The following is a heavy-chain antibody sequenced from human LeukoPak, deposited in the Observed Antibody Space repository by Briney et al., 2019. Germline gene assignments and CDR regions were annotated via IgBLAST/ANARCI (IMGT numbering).Heavy chain of an antibody. CDR1: GYTFTGYY. V-gene: IGHV1-2*02. CDR2: INPNSGGT. CDR3: ARGGIVGATGHCYYYMDV. Sequence: GASVKVSCKASGYTFTGYYMHWVRQAPGQGLEWMGWINPNSGGTNYAQKFQGRVTMTRDTSISTAYMELSRLRSDDTAVYYCARGGIVGATGHCYYYMDVWGKGTTVTVSS. J-gene: IGHJ6*03. D-gene: IGHD1-26*01.